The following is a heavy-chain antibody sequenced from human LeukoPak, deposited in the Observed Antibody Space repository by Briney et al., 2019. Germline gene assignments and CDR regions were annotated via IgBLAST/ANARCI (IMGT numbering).Heavy chain of an antibody. D-gene: IGHD3-22*01. CDR3: ARYYYYDSSGYYLNWFDP. CDR2: IYYSGST. J-gene: IGHJ5*02. Sequence: SETLSLTCTVSGGSISSGDYYWSWIRRPPGKGLEWIGYIYYSGSTYYNPSLKSRVTISVDTSKNQFSLKLSSVTAADTAVYYCARYYYYDSSGYYLNWFDPWGQGTLVTVSS. CDR1: GGSISSGDYY. V-gene: IGHV4-30-4*01.